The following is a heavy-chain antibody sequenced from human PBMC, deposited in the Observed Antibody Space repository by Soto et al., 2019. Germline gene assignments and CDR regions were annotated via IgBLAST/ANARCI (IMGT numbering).Heavy chain of an antibody. Sequence: SETLPLTCPVSGVSITDYYWSWILQPPGKALEWIGYGYHSVSIHYNPSLKTRVTISVDTSENQFSLRLSSVTAADTAVYYCSNLRYSGYDSEFEDWGQGTLVTGTS. CDR3: SNLRYSGYDSEFED. CDR2: GYHSVSI. J-gene: IGHJ4*02. V-gene: IGHV4-59*08. CDR1: GVSITDYY. D-gene: IGHD5-12*01.